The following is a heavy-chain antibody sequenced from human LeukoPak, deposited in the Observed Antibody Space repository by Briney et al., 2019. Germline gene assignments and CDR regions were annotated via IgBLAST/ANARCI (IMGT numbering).Heavy chain of an antibody. Sequence: SETLSLTCTVSGGSISSGGYYWSWIRQPPGKGLEWIGYIYHSGSTYYNPSLKSRVTISVDRSKNQFSLKLSSVTAADTAVYYCARGPQDIVVVPAAREFDYWGQGTLVTVSS. CDR2: IYHSGST. D-gene: IGHD2-2*01. CDR3: ARGPQDIVVVPAAREFDY. J-gene: IGHJ4*02. V-gene: IGHV4-30-2*01. CDR1: GGSISSGGYY.